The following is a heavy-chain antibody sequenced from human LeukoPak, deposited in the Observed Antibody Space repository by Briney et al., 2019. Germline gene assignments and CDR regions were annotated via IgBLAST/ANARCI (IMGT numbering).Heavy chain of an antibody. CDR3: ARDPHGGKFDY. J-gene: IGHJ4*02. D-gene: IGHD4-23*01. Sequence: GGSLRLSCAVSGFTFSSYWMSWVRQAPGNGPEWVADIKEDESEKNYVDSVKGRFTISRDSAKNSLYLQMNSLRAEDTAVYYCARDPHGGKFDYWGQGTLVTVSS. V-gene: IGHV3-7*01. CDR1: GFTFSSYW. CDR2: IKEDESEK.